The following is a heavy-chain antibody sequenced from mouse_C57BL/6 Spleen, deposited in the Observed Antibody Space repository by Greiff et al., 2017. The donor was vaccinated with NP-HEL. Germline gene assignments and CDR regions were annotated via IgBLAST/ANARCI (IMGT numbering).Heavy chain of an antibody. CDR1: GYTFTSYW. V-gene: IGHV1-72*01. J-gene: IGHJ3*01. CDR2: IDPNSGGT. D-gene: IGHD2-4*01. CDR3: AREADYDGGAWFAY. Sequence: QVQLQQPGAELVKPGASVKLSCKASGYTFTSYWMHWVKQRPGRGLEWIGRIDPNSGGTKYNEKFKSKAPLTVDKPSSTAYMQLSSLTSADSAVYYCAREADYDGGAWFAYWGQGTLVTVSA.